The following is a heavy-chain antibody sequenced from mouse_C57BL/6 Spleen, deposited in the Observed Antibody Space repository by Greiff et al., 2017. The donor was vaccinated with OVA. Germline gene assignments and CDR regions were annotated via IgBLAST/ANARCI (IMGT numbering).Heavy chain of an antibody. V-gene: IGHV1-55*01. CDR3: ARGYDGYPWYFDV. CDR2: IYPGSGST. J-gene: IGHJ1*03. Sequence: VKQRPGHGLEWIGDIYPGSGSTNYNEKFKSKATLTVDTSSSTAYMQLSSLTSEDSAVYYCARGYDGYPWYFDVWGTGTTVTVSS. D-gene: IGHD2-3*01.